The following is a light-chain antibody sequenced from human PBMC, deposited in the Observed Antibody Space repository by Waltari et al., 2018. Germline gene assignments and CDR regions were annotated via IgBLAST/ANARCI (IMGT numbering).Light chain of an antibody. CDR2: EAR. V-gene: IGLV2-23*01. CDR1: NSDVGAYNL. J-gene: IGLJ3*02. CDR3: CSYGGSYTWV. Sequence: QSALTQPASVSGSPGQAINISCTGTNSDVGAYNLVSWYQQYPGRAPRLMMYEARNRPSGVSTGLSASKSGNTASLTISGRQADDEADYYCCSYGGSYTWVFGGGTKVTVL.